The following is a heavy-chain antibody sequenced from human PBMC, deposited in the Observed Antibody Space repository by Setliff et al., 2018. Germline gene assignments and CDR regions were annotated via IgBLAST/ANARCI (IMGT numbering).Heavy chain of an antibody. CDR3: ARDLIVLPGPSGDMGYFDY. Sequence: ASVKVSCKASGGTFSSYAISWVRQAPGQGLEWMGGIIPIFGTANYAQKFQGRVTITADESTSTAYMELSSLRSEDTAVYYCARDLIVLPGPSGDMGYFDYWGQGTLVTVSS. CDR1: GGTFSSYA. CDR2: IIPIFGTA. D-gene: IGHD2-8*01. V-gene: IGHV1-69*13. J-gene: IGHJ4*02.